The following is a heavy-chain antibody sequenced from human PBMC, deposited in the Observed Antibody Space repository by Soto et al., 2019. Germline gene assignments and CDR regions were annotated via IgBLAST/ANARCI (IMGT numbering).Heavy chain of an antibody. J-gene: IGHJ5*02. CDR1: GDSVSSGNYY. D-gene: IGHD3-16*01. CDR2: IYFTGNT. V-gene: IGHV4-61*01. CDR3: GRVPVDTYMIYWSDP. Sequence: QVQFQESGPGLVKPSETLSLTCTVSGDSVSSGNYYWSWIRQPLGKGLEWIGSIYFTGNTNYNPSLKSRLTMSIDTSRNLFSLRLGSVTAADTAVYYCGRVPVDTYMIYWSDPWGQGTLVTVSS.